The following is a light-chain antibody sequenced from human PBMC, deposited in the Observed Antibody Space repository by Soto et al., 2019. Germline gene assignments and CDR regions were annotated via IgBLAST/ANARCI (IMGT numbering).Light chain of an antibody. CDR2: WAS. CDR1: QSVLDNSTNKSY. CDR3: HQYYTTPQT. Sequence: VLTQSPSSLAVSLGERATVNCRSSQSVLDNSTNKSYLAWYQKKPGHPPKLLVHWASVREAGVPDPFSGGGSGTDFTLTISSLQAEDVAVYYCHQYYTTPQTFGQGTQLEIK. J-gene: IGKJ2*01. V-gene: IGKV4-1*01.